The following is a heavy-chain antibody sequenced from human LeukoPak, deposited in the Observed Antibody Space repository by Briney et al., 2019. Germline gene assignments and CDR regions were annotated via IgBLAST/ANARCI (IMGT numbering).Heavy chain of an antibody. CDR1: GGSLRSYY. D-gene: IGHD6-13*01. V-gene: IGHV4-59*01. Sequence: SETLSLTCTVSGGSLRSYYWSWIRQPPGKGLEWIGYMYYRGNTNYNPSLKSRVTISVDTSKNQFSLKLSSATAADTAVYYCATGVHGIAAAGDYYFDYWGQGTLVTVSS. J-gene: IGHJ4*02. CDR2: MYYRGNT. CDR3: ATGVHGIAAAGDYYFDY.